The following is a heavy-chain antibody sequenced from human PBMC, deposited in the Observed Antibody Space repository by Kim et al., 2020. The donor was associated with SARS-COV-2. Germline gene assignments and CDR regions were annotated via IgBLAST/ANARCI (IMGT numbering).Heavy chain of an antibody. Sequence: SETLSLTCAVYGGSFSGYYWSWIRQPPGKGLEWIGEINHSGSTNYNPSLKSRVTISVDTSKNQFSLKLSSVTAADTAVYYCARGLGETGWFDPWGQGTLV. J-gene: IGHJ5*02. V-gene: IGHV4-34*01. D-gene: IGHD1-1*01. CDR3: ARGLGETGWFDP. CDR1: GGSFSGYY. CDR2: INHSGST.